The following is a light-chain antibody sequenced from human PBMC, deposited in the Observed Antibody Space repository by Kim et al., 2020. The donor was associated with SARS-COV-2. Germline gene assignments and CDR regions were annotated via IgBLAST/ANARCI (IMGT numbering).Light chain of an antibody. V-gene: IGKV1-8*01. CDR3: QQYYSYPRT. CDR2: AAS. Sequence: ASTGDRVTITCRASQGISSYLAWYQQKPGKAPKLLIYAASTLQSGVPSRFSGSGSGTDLTLTISCLQSEDFATYYCQQYYSYPRTFGQGTKVDIK. J-gene: IGKJ1*01. CDR1: QGISSY.